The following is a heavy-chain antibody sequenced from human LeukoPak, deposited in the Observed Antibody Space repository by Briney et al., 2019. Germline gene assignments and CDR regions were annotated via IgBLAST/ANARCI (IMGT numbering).Heavy chain of an antibody. CDR1: GFTFSSYG. CDR3: VKDMGAYSYPLDY. J-gene: IGHJ4*02. Sequence: GGSLRLSCAASGFTFSSYGMHWVRQAPGKGLEWVAVIWYDGSNKYYADSVKGRFTISRDNSTNTLYLQMNSLRAEDTAVYYCVKDMGAYSYPLDYWGQGTLVTVSS. CDR2: IWYDGSNK. V-gene: IGHV3-33*06. D-gene: IGHD5-18*01.